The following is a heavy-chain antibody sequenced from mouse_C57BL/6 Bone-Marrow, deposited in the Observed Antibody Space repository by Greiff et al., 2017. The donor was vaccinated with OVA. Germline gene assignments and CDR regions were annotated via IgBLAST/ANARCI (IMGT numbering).Heavy chain of an antibody. CDR3: ARSRDSSGFYAMDY. CDR2: SYPGDGDT. D-gene: IGHD3-2*02. Sequence: SGPELVKPGASVKISCKASGYAFSSSWMNWVKQRPGKGLEWIGRSYPGDGDTNYNGQVKGKATLTADKSSSTAYMQLSSLTSEDSAVYFCARSRDSSGFYAMDYWGQGTSVTVSS. V-gene: IGHV1-82*01. CDR1: GYAFSSSW. J-gene: IGHJ4*01.